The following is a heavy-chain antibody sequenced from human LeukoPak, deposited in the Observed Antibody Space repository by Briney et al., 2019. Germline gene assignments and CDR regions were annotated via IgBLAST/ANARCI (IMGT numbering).Heavy chain of an antibody. CDR2: INHSGST. D-gene: IGHD6-13*01. V-gene: IGHV4-34*01. Sequence: SETLSLTCAVYGGSFSGYYWSWIRQPPGKGLEWIGEINHSGSTNYNPSLKSRVTISVDTSKSQFSLKLSSVTAADAAVYYCARALRSSSWYGGERGYYYYGMDVWGQGTTVTVSS. J-gene: IGHJ6*02. CDR3: ARALRSSSWYGGERGYYYYGMDV. CDR1: GGSFSGYY.